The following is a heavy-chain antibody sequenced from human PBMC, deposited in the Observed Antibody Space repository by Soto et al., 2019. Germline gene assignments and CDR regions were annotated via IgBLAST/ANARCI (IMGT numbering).Heavy chain of an antibody. Sequence: PSETLSLTCTVSGGSISSSSYYWGWIRQPPGKGLEWIGSIYYSGSTYYNPSLKSRVTISVDTSKNQFSLKLSSVTAADTAVYYCAMTRYYFGNWVDPWGQGTLVTVSS. CDR1: GGSISSSSYY. CDR2: IYYSGST. V-gene: IGHV4-39*01. D-gene: IGHD3-9*01. J-gene: IGHJ5*02. CDR3: AMTRYYFGNWVDP.